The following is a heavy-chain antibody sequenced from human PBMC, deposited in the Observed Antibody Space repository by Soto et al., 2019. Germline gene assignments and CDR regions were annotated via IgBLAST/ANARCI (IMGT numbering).Heavy chain of an antibody. CDR1: GGSISSSSYY. V-gene: IGHV4-39*01. CDR3: ARPYCSGGSCYPYWYFDL. D-gene: IGHD2-15*01. CDR2: IYYSGST. J-gene: IGHJ2*01. Sequence: QLQLQESGPGLVKPSETLSLTCTVSGGSISSSSYYWGWIRQPPGKGLEWIGNIYYSGSTYYNPSLKSRVTISVDTSKNQFSLKLSSVTAADTAVYYCARPYCSGGSCYPYWYFDLWGRGTLVTVSS.